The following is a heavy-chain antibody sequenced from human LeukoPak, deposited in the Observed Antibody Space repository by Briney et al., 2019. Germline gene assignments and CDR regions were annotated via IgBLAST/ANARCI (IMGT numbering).Heavy chain of an antibody. J-gene: IGHJ4*02. Sequence: GGSLTLTCVSTVFIHSNYPMHWVRQPRSKELAGVAVISYDGSNKYYSVYVKGRFTISRDNSKNTLFLQMNSLRGDDTSVYYCARDHQADSRSYPCLDYWGQGTLVTVSS. CDR3: ARDHQADSRSYPCLDY. D-gene: IGHD6-13*01. CDR2: ISYDGSNK. CDR1: VFIHSNYP. V-gene: IGHV3-30*04.